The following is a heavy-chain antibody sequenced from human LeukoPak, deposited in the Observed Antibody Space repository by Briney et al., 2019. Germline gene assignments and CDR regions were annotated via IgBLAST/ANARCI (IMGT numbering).Heavy chain of an antibody. J-gene: IGHJ4*02. Sequence: PGGSLRLSCAASGFTFNSYAMSWVRQAPGKGLEWVSAISGSGGSTYYADSVKGRFTISRDNSKNTLYLQMNSLRAEDTAVYYCAKGIYGGKGYFDYWGQGTLVTVSS. CDR3: AKGIYGGKGYFDY. D-gene: IGHD4-23*01. CDR1: GFTFNSYA. V-gene: IGHV3-23*01. CDR2: ISGSGGST.